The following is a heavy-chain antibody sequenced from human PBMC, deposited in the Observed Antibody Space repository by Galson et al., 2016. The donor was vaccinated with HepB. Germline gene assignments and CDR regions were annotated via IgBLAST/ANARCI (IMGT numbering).Heavy chain of an antibody. CDR1: GYNFTAYY. CDR3: ATELPRLAVVVYDY. J-gene: IGHJ4*02. V-gene: IGHV1-2*06. CDR2: ISPNTGST. D-gene: IGHD3-3*01. Sequence: SVKVSCKASGYNFTAYYIHWVRQAPGRGLEWMCRISPNTGSTNYAQEVQGRVTMTRDTSISTAYMDLSSLRSGDTAVYYCATELPRLAVVVYDYRGQGTLVTASS.